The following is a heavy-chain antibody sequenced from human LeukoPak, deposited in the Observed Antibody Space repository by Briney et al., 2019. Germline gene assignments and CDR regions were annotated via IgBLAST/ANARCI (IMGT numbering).Heavy chain of an antibody. CDR1: GGTFSSYA. Sequence: SVKVSCKASGGTFSSYAISWVRQAPGQGLEWMGGIVPIFGTANYAQKFQGRVTITADESTSTAYMELSSLRSEDTAVYYCARDDQYCSGGSCYPTNWFDPWGQGTLVTVSS. V-gene: IGHV1-69*13. D-gene: IGHD2-15*01. J-gene: IGHJ5*02. CDR3: ARDDQYCSGGSCYPTNWFDP. CDR2: IVPIFGTA.